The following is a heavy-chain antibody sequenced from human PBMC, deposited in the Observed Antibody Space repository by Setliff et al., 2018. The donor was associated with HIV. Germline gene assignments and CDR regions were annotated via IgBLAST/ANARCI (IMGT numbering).Heavy chain of an antibody. CDR3: TRDYRNLGFDL. CDR1: GFTFRDYW. CDR2: INGDGSTT. Sequence: GGSLRLSCAGSGFTFRDYWMHWVRQAPGKGLVYVSHINGDGSTTTYADSVKGRFTISRDNAKNTLYLQMNSLRAEDTAVYYCTRDYRNLGFDLWGRGSLVTVSS. J-gene: IGHJ2*01. V-gene: IGHV3-74*01. D-gene: IGHD4-4*01.